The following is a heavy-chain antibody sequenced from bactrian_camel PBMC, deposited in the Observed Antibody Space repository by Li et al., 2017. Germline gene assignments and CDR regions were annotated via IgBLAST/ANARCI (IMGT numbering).Heavy chain of an antibody. CDR1: GYTFSHRC. D-gene: IGHD3*01. CDR3: AATFPYDAHVTRIPVGSRIPTFAH. Sequence: VQLVESGGGSVQAGGSLRLSCEASGYTFSHRCVAWFRQAAEKEHDEVVDIATDGLASREGVAAIASDGSISYADSVKGRFTISQDHTKKAVYLAMNNLTLEDTAMYHCAATFPYDAHVTRIPVGSRIPTFAHWGRGTQVTVS. J-gene: IGHJ4*01. V-gene: IGHV3S53*01. CDR2: IASDGSI.